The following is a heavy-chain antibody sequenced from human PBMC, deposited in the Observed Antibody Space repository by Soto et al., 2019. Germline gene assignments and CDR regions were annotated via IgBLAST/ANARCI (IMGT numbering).Heavy chain of an antibody. CDR2: IIPIFGTA. V-gene: IGHV1-69*13. D-gene: IGHD2-2*01. J-gene: IGHJ5*02. CDR1: GGTFSGYA. Sequence: SVKVSCKASGGTFSGYAISWVRQAPGQGLEWMGGIIPIFGTANYAQKFQGRVTITADESTSTAYMELSSLRSEDTAVYYCAREVIVVVPAAQDNWFDPWGQGTLVTVSS. CDR3: AREVIVVVPAAQDNWFDP.